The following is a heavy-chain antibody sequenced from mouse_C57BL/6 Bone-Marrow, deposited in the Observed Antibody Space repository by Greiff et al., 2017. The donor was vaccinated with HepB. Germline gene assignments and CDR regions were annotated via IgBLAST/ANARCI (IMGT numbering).Heavy chain of an antibody. CDR2: IYPSDSET. D-gene: IGHD3-2*02. CDR1: GYTFTSYW. Sequence: VQLQQPGAELVRPGSSVKLSCKASGYTFTSYWMDWVKQRPGQGLEWIGNIYPSDSETHYNQKFKDKATLTVDKSSSTAYMQLSSLTSEDSAVYYCARGGGKLRLRGYYDYWGQGTTLTVSS. V-gene: IGHV1-61*01. CDR3: ARGGGKLRLRGYYDY. J-gene: IGHJ2*01.